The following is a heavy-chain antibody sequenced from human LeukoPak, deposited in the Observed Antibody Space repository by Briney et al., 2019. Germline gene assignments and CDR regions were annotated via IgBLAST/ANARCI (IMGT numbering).Heavy chain of an antibody. J-gene: IGHJ5*02. CDR1: GYSISSGYY. CDR3: VRGPYGSRISNWFDP. D-gene: IGHD3-10*01. V-gene: IGHV4-38-2*02. Sequence: PETLSLTCSVSGYSISSGYYWGWIRQPPGKGLEWIGSIYHSGSTYYNPSLKSRVTISVDTSKNQFSLKLTSVTAADTAVYYCVRGPYGSRISNWFDPWGQGTLVTVSS. CDR2: IYHSGST.